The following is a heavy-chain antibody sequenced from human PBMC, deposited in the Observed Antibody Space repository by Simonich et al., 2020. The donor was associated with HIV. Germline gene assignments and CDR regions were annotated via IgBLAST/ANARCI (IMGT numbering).Heavy chain of an antibody. CDR3: ARHRPSGNYLYEVGYFDF. J-gene: IGHJ4*02. CDR2: ISHVGRT. D-gene: IGHD1-26*01. CDR1: GGSFSGYY. V-gene: IGHV4-34*02. Sequence: VQLQQWGAGLLKPSETLSLTCAVYGGSFSGYYWSWIRQPPGKGREWIGEISHVGRTTHNQTLKNSGTISVDTTRKPISLRLSSVTAADTALYDCARHRPSGNYLYEVGYFDFWGQGTLVTVSS.